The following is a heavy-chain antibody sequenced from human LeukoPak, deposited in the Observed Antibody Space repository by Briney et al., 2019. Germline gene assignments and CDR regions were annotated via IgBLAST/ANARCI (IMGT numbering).Heavy chain of an antibody. V-gene: IGHV1-46*01. D-gene: IGHD6-19*01. Sequence: ASVKASCKASGYTFTSYYMHWVRQAPGQGLEWMGIINPSGGSTSYAQKFQGRVTMTRDTSTSTVYMELSSLRSEATAVYYCARAPPRIALAGTGDYWGQGTLVTVSS. CDR3: ARAPPRIALAGTGDY. CDR2: INPSGGST. CDR1: GYTFTSYY. J-gene: IGHJ4*02.